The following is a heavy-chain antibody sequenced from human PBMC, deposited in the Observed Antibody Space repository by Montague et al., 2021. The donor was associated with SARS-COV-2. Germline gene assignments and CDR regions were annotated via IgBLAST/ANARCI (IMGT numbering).Heavy chain of an antibody. V-gene: IGHV3-74*01. CDR1: GFTFRSYW. Sequence: SLRLXCAASGFTFRSYWMHWVRQAPVKGLVWVSRINSDGSSTGYADSVKGRFTISRDNAKNTLYLQMNSLRAEDTAVYYCARSIGDFWGGYEDYYSAMGVWGQGTTVTVS. D-gene: IGHD3-3*01. CDR2: INSDGSST. J-gene: IGHJ6*02. CDR3: ARSIGDFWGGYEDYYSAMGV.